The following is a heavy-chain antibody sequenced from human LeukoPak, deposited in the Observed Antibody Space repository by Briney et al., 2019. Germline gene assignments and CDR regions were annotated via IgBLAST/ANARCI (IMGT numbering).Heavy chain of an antibody. CDR1: GGSISSSSYY. J-gene: IGHJ6*03. Sequence: PSETLSLTCTVSGGSISSSSYYWGWIRQPPGKGLEWIGSIYYSGSTYYNPSLKSRVTISVDTSKNQFSLKLSSVTAADTAVYYCARDYSRAGYYYMDVWGKGTTVTISS. V-gene: IGHV4-39*07. CDR2: IYYSGST. D-gene: IGHD2-15*01. CDR3: ARDYSRAGYYYMDV.